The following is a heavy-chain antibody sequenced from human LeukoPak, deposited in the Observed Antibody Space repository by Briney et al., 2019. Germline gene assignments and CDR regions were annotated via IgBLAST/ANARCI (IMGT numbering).Heavy chain of an antibody. CDR1: GGSISSGAYS. V-gene: IGHV4-30-2*01. CDR2: IYHSGST. Sequence: PSQTLSLTCAVSGGSISSGAYSWSWIRQPPGKGLEWIGYIYHSGSTYYNPSLKSRVTISVDRSKNQFSLKLSSVTAADTAVYYCAREPFSRGNSYGTGAFDIRGQGTMVTVSS. J-gene: IGHJ3*02. D-gene: IGHD5-18*01. CDR3: AREPFSRGNSYGTGAFDI.